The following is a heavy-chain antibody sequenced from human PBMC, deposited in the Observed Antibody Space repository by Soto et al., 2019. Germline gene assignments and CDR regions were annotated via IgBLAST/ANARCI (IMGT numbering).Heavy chain of an antibody. V-gene: IGHV4-59*08. CDR1: GGSISSYY. D-gene: IGHD1-20*01. CDR2: IYYSGST. J-gene: IGHJ3*02. CDR3: ARQGITGKTDAFDI. Sequence: SETLSLTCTVSGGSISSYYWSWIRQPPGKGLEWIGYIYYSGSTNYNPSLKSRVTISVDTSKNQFSLKLSSVTAADTAVYYCARQGITGKTDAFDIWGQGTMVTVSS.